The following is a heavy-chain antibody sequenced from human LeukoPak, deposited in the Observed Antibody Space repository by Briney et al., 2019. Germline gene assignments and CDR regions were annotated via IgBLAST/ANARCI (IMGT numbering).Heavy chain of an antibody. V-gene: IGHV1-18*01. D-gene: IGHD3-10*01. J-gene: IGHJ3*02. Sequence: ASVKVSCKASGYTFISYSISWVRQAPAQGSEWMGWISAYNGNTNYAQNFQGRVTMTTDTSTSTAYMELRTLRSDDTALYYCARDAYYYYGSGSPIRAFDIWGQGTMVTVSS. CDR1: GYTFISYS. CDR2: ISAYNGNT. CDR3: ARDAYYYYGSGSPIRAFDI.